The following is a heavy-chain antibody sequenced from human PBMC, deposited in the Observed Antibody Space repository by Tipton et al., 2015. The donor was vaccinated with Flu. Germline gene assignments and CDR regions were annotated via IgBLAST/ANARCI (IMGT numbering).Heavy chain of an antibody. J-gene: IGHJ3*02. CDR3: AREWGDAFDI. V-gene: IGHV4-59*11. CDR2: IYYSGSI. Sequence: GSLRLSCTVSGGSISSHYWSWIRQPPGKGLEWIGYIYYSGSISYNPSLKSRVTISVDTSKNQFSLKLSSVTAADTAVYYCAREWGDAFDIWGQGTMVTVSS. D-gene: IGHD3-16*01. CDR1: GGSISSHY.